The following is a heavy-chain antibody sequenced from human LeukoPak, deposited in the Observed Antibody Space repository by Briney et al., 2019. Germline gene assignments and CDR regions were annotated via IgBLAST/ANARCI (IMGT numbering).Heavy chain of an antibody. D-gene: IGHD3-10*01. J-gene: IGHJ4*02. CDR3: ATILYGSGSYYPDY. V-gene: IGHV3-33*01. CDR2: IWYDGSKK. CDR1: ALTFRNFG. Sequence: RRSLRLSCAASALTFRNFGMHWVRQAPGKGLEWVAVIWYDGSKKYYADSVKGRFTISRDNSKNALYLQMNSLRAEDTAVYYCATILYGSGSYYPDYWGQGTLVSVSS.